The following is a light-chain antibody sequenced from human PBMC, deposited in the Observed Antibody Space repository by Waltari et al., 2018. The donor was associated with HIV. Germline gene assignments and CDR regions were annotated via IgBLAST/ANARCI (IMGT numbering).Light chain of an antibody. V-gene: IGLV1-51*01. CDR1: SPTIGNNY. J-gene: IGLJ1*01. CDR2: DNN. CDR3: CSYAGSSTPYV. Sequence: QSVLTQPPSVSASPGQKVNISCSGSSPTIGNNYFSWYQLLPGTAPKLLIYDNNKRPSGIPDRFSGSKSGTSATLGITGLQTGDEADYYCCSYAGSSTPYVFGTGTKVTVL.